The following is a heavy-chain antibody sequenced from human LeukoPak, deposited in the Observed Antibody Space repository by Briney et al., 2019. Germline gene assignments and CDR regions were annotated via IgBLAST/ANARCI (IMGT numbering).Heavy chain of an antibody. V-gene: IGHV3-7*01. Sequence: PGGSLRLSCAASGFSFSDSWVSWVRQAPGKGPEWVANIKEDESQEHYADSVRGRFTVSRDNAKNSLFLQMNSLRVEDTAVYYCATYKNWVAGDVWGQGTTVSVSS. CDR3: ATYKNWVAGDV. CDR1: GFSFSDSW. CDR2: IKEDESQE. J-gene: IGHJ6*02. D-gene: IGHD7-27*01.